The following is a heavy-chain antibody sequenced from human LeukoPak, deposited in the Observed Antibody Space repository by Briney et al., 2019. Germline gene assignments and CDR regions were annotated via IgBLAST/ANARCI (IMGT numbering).Heavy chain of an antibody. Sequence: GSLRLSCAASGFTFSSYGMHWVRQPPGKGLEWIGSIYYSGSTYYNPSLKSRVTISVDTSKNQFSLKLSSVTAADTAVYYCARHVVGSSPTPFDPWGQGTLVTVSS. V-gene: IGHV4-39*01. J-gene: IGHJ5*02. CDR1: GFTFSSYG. CDR2: IYYSGST. CDR3: ARHVVGSSPTPFDP. D-gene: IGHD6-6*01.